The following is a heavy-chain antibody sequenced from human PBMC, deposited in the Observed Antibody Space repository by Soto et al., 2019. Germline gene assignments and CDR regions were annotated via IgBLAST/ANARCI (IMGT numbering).Heavy chain of an antibody. CDR2: IYYSGST. Sequence: SETLSLTCTVSGGSISSYYWSWIRQPPGKGLEWIGYIYYSGSTSYNPSLKSRVTISVDTSKNQFSLKLSSVTAADTAVYYCARDHSGSYYAFDIWGQGTMVTVSS. D-gene: IGHD1-26*01. V-gene: IGHV4-59*01. CDR3: ARDHSGSYYAFDI. CDR1: GGSISSYY. J-gene: IGHJ3*02.